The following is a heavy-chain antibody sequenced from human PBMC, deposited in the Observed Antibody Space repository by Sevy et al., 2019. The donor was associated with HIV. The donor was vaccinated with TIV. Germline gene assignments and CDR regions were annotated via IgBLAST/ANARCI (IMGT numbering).Heavy chain of an antibody. J-gene: IGHJ6*02. CDR3: ARDVEVVTAIGYHYGMDV. V-gene: IGHV6-1*01. Sequence: SQALSLTCAISGDSVSSNSAAWNWIRQSPSRGLEWLGRTYYRSKWYNDYAVSVKSRITINPDTSKNQFSLHLNSVTPEDTAVYYCARDVEVVTAIGYHYGMDVWGQGTTVTVSS. CDR1: GDSVSSNSAA. D-gene: IGHD2-21*02. CDR2: TYYRSKWYN.